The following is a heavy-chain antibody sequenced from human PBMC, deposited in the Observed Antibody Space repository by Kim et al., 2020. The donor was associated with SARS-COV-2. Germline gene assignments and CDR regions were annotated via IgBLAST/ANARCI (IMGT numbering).Heavy chain of an antibody. V-gene: IGHV3-21*01. CDR3: ARWDYGDYGDNWFDP. CDR2: ISSSSSYI. Sequence: GGSLRLSCAASGFTFSSYSMNWVRQAPGKGLEWVSSISSSSSYIYYADSVKGRFTISRDNAKNSLYLQMNSLRAEDTAVYYCARWDYGDYGDNWFDPWGQGTLVTVSS. D-gene: IGHD4-17*01. J-gene: IGHJ5*02. CDR1: GFTFSSYS.